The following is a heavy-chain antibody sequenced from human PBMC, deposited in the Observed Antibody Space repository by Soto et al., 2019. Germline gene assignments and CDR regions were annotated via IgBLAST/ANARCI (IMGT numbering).Heavy chain of an antibody. V-gene: IGHV3-23*01. CDR2: ISGSGGST. Sequence: EVQLLESGGGLVQPGGSLRLSCAASGFTFSSYAMSWVRQAPGKGLEWVSAISGSGGSTYYADSVKGRFTISRDNSKITVYLPMSSVTAEDTAVDYGAKWRYGGMDVWGQGATVTVCS. CDR3: AKWRYGGMDV. CDR1: GFTFSSYA. D-gene: IGHD4-17*01. J-gene: IGHJ6*02.